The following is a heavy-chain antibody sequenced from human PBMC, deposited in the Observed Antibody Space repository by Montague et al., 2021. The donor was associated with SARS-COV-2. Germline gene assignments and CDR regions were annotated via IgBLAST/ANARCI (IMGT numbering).Heavy chain of an antibody. Sequence: SETLSLTCTVSGGSISSYYWSWIRQPPGKGLEWIGYIYYSGCTNYNPSLKSRVTISVDTSKNQFSLKLSSVTAADTAVYYCARVSRITIFGVVGWFDPWGQGTLVTVSS. CDR3: ARVSRITIFGVVGWFDP. D-gene: IGHD3-3*01. CDR2: IYYSGCT. V-gene: IGHV4-59*01. J-gene: IGHJ5*02. CDR1: GGSISSYY.